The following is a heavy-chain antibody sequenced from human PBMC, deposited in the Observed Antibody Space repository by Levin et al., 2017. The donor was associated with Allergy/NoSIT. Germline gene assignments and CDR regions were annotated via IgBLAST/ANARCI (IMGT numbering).Heavy chain of an antibody. CDR3: ARGLPGYSTGWYDF. V-gene: IGHV1-2*04. CDR2: INPKTGVT. J-gene: IGHJ5*01. Sequence: GASVKVSCKASGYTFTGYYMHWVRQAPGQGLEWVGWINPKTGVTSYAQKFQGWVTMTWDTSISTAYMELTRLTSDDTAGYYCARGLPGYSTGWYDFWGQGTLVTFSS. CDR1: GYTFTGYY. D-gene: IGHD5-24*01.